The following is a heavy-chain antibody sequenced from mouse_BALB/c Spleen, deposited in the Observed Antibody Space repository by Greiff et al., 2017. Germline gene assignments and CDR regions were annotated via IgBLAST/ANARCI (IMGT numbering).Heavy chain of an antibody. J-gene: IGHJ2*01. V-gene: IGHV14-3*02. CDR2: IDPANGNT. CDR1: GFNIKDTY. D-gene: IGHD1-1*01. CDR3: ARPITTVVNYFDY. Sequence: EVQGVESGAELVKPGASVKLSCTASGFNIKDTYMHWVKQRPEQGLEWIGRIDPANGNTKYDPKFQGKATITADTSSNTAYLQLSSLTSEDTAVYYCARPITTVVNYFDYWGQGTTLTVSS.